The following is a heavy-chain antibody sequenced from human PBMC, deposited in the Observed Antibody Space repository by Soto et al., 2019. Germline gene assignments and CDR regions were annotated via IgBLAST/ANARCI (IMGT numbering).Heavy chain of an antibody. V-gene: IGHV1-2*02. D-gene: IGHD2-15*01. J-gene: IGHJ5*01. Sequence: QVQLVQSGDEVKNPGASVKVSCKPSGYTFTDYHIHWVRQAPGQGLEFMGWINANNGGAGSAQQFQGRLTVTRDTSISTVYMELSNLRSDDTAVYFCARDGGSDSLAPKNNWFDNWGHGTRVTVSS. CDR1: GYTFTDYH. CDR3: ARDGGSDSLAPKNNWFDN. CDR2: INANNGGA.